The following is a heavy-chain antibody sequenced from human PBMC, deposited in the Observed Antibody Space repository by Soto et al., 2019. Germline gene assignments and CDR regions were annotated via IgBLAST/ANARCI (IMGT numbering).Heavy chain of an antibody. CDR3: ARADETLIYWSFDL. D-gene: IGHD2-8*01. J-gene: IGHJ2*01. Sequence: QVQLQESGPGLVKPSETLSLTCTVSGGAVGYDYWSWIRQPPGKGLEWIGNFYYGGRYYNPSLKSRVSISADASKNQLSLKLISVTAADTAVYYCARADETLIYWSFDLWGRGTLVRVSS. CDR1: GGAVGYDY. V-gene: IGHV4-59*02. CDR2: FYYGGR.